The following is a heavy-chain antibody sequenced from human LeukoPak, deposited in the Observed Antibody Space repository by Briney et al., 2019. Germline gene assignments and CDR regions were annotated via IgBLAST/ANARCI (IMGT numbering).Heavy chain of an antibody. Sequence: GGSLRLSCAASGFTFSSYAMHWVRQAPGKGLEWVAVISYDGSNKYYADSVKGRFTISRDNSKNTLYLQMNSLRAEDTAVYYCARALHDYGDLVDAFDIWGQGTMVTVSS. V-gene: IGHV3-30-3*01. D-gene: IGHD4-17*01. J-gene: IGHJ3*02. CDR3: ARALHDYGDLVDAFDI. CDR2: ISYDGSNK. CDR1: GFTFSSYA.